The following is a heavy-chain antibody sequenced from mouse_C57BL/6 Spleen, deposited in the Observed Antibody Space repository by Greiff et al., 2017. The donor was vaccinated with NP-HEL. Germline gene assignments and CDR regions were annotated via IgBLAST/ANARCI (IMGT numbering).Heavy chain of an antibody. D-gene: IGHD1-1*01. V-gene: IGHV1-80*01. CDR1: GYAFSSYW. CDR2: IYPGDGDT. Sequence: VQLQQSGAELVKPGASVKISCKASGYAFSSYWMNWVKQRPGKGLEWIGQIYPGDGDTNYNGKFKGKATLTADKSSSTAYMQLSSLTSEDSAVYFCARDITTVGDFDYWGQGTTLTVSA. CDR3: ARDITTVGDFDY. J-gene: IGHJ2*01.